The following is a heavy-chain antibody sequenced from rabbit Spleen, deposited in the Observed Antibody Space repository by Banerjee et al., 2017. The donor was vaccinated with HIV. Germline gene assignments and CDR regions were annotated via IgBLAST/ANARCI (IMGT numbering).Heavy chain of an antibody. V-gene: IGHV1S40*01. CDR1: GFSFSSGYD. D-gene: IGHD8-1*01. CDR3: ARDAGTSFSSYGMDL. Sequence: QSLEESGGDLVKPGASLPLTCTASGFSFSSGYDACWVRPPPGKGLEWIACIYPGSSGSAYYASWAKGRFTISKTSSTTVTLQMTSLTAADTATYFCARDAGTSFSSYGMDLWGQGTLVTVS. CDR2: IYPGSSGSA. J-gene: IGHJ6*01.